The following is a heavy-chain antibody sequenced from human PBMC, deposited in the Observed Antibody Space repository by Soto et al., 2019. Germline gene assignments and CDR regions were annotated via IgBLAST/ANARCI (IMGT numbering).Heavy chain of an antibody. D-gene: IGHD3-10*01. CDR1: GDTXTSYG. Sequence: QLQLVQSGVEVKKPGSSLKVSCQASGDTXTSYGISWVRQAPGQGLEWMGWVSPYSGNTNYSPKVQGRVTLTTDTTTSTAYMELRSLTSDDTAVYYCAAGTFLGPWQYWGQGTLVTVSS. V-gene: IGHV1-18*01. CDR2: VSPYSGNT. CDR3: AAGTFLGPWQY. J-gene: IGHJ4*02.